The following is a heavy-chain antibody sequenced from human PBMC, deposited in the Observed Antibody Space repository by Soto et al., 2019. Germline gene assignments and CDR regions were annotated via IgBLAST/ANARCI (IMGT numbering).Heavy chain of an antibody. J-gene: IGHJ6*02. Sequence: SVKVSCKASGGTFSSYAISWVRQAPGQGLERMGGIIPIFGTANYAQKFQGRVTITADESTSTAYMELSSLRSEDTAVYYCARDPSRGDYYYYGMDVWGQGTTVTVSS. CDR3: ARDPSRGDYYYYGMDV. V-gene: IGHV1-69*13. CDR2: IIPIFGTA. D-gene: IGHD6-25*01. CDR1: GGTFSSYA.